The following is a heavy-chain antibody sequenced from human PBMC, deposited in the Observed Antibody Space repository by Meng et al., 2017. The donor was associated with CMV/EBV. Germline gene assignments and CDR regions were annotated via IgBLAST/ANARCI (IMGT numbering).Heavy chain of an antibody. V-gene: IGHV3-74*01. D-gene: IGHD6-19*01. CDR2: INSDGSST. CDR3: ARTGGWYSFDY. Sequence: GALKISCAASGFTFSSYWMHWVRQAPGKGLVWVSRINSDGSSTSYADSVKGRFTISRDNAKNTLYLQMNSLRAEDTAVYYCARTGGWYSFDYWGQGTLVTVSS. J-gene: IGHJ4*02. CDR1: GFTFSSYW.